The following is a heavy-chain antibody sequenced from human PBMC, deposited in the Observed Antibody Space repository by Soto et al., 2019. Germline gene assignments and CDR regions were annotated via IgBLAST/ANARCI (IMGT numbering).Heavy chain of an antibody. CDR1: GGSISRYY. Sequence: LCGGSISRYYWSWIRQPPGKGLEWIGYIYYSGTTSYNPSLKSRVTMSLDTSKNQFSLKLSSVTAADTAVYYCAREVVTNYYYYYMDVWGKGTTVTVS. J-gene: IGHJ6*03. CDR3: AREVVTNYYYYYMDV. D-gene: IGHD2-21*02. CDR2: IYYSGTT. V-gene: IGHV4-59*01.